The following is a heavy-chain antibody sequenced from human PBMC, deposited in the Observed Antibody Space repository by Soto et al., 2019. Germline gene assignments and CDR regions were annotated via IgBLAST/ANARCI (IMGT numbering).Heavy chain of an antibody. CDR2: IYYSGST. Sequence: SETLSLTCTVSGGSISSSSYYWGWIRQPPGKGLEWIGSIYYSGSTYYNPSLKSRVTISVDTSKNQSSLKLSSVTAADTAVYYCARPLKRDGYNYYYFDYWGQGTLVTVSS. D-gene: IGHD1-1*01. J-gene: IGHJ4*02. CDR3: ARPLKRDGYNYYYFDY. CDR1: GGSISSSSYY. V-gene: IGHV4-39*01.